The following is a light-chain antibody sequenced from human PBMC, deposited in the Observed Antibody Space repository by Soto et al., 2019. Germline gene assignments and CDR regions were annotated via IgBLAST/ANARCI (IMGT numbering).Light chain of an antibody. V-gene: IGKV1-9*01. CDR3: LQHNSYPLA. J-gene: IGKJ5*01. Sequence: DIQLTQSPSFLSASVGDRVTITCRASQGISSYLAWYQQKPGKAPKLLIYAASSLQSGVPSRFSGSGSGTEFTLTISRLQPEDFATYYCLQHNSYPLALGQGTRLEI. CDR2: AAS. CDR1: QGISSY.